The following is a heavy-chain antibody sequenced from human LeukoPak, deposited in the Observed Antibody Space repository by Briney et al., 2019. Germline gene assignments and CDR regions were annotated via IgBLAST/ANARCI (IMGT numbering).Heavy chain of an antibody. J-gene: IGHJ4*02. CDR2: ISGSGDST. D-gene: IGHD6-19*01. Sequence: GGSLRLSCAASGFTFSSYAMSWVRQAPGKGLEWVSAISGSGDSTYYGDSVKGRFTISRDNSKNTLYLQMNSLRAEDTAVYYCASYSSGHLFDYWGQGTLVTVSS. CDR3: ASYSSGHLFDY. V-gene: IGHV3-23*01. CDR1: GFTFSSYA.